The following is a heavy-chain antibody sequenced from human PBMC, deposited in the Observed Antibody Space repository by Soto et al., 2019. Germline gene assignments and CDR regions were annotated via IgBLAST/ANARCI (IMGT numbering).Heavy chain of an antibody. CDR2: IYYSGST. CDR1: GGSVSSGSYY. D-gene: IGHD3-22*01. V-gene: IGHV4-61*01. Sequence: QVQLQESGPGLVKPSETLSLTCTVSGGSVSSGSYYWSWIRQPPGKGLEWIGYIYYSGSTNYNPSLKSRVTISVDTSKNQFSQKLSSVTAADTAVYYCARVGYYYDSSGYYPLFDYGGQGTLVTVSS. CDR3: ARVGYYYDSSGYYPLFDY. J-gene: IGHJ4*02.